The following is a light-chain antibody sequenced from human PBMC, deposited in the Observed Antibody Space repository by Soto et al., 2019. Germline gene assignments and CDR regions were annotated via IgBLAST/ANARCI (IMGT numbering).Light chain of an antibody. Sequence: EIVLTRSPATLSLSPGARATLSCRASQSVTNYIAWYQQRPGQAPRLLIYDASNRASGVPARFSGSGSGTDFTLTISDLEPADFGLYYCQQRLNWPPGFGQGTKVDNK. CDR2: DAS. J-gene: IGKJ1*01. CDR3: QQRLNWPPG. V-gene: IGKV3-11*01. CDR1: QSVTNY.